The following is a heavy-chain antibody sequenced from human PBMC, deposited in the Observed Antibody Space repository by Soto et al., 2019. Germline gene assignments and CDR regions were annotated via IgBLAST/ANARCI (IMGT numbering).Heavy chain of an antibody. CDR1: GFTFSDHY. J-gene: IGHJ3*02. D-gene: IGHD6-19*01. CDR2: TRNKANSYTT. CDR3: ARAVAVAGLAYDAFDI. V-gene: IGHV3-72*01. Sequence: EVQLVESGGSLVQPGGSLRLSCAASGFTFSDHYMDWVRQAPGKGLEWVGRTRNKANSYTTEYAASVKGRFTISRDDSKNSLYLQMNSLKTVDTAVYYCARAVAVAGLAYDAFDIWGQGTMVTVSS.